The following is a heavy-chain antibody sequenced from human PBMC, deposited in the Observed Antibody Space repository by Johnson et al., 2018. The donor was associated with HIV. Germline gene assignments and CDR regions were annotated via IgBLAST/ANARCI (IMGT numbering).Heavy chain of an antibody. D-gene: IGHD3-3*01. Sequence: VQLVESGGGLVKPGESLRLSCAASGFTFSNAWMSWVRQAPGKGLEWVGRIKSKTDGETTDYAAPVKGRFAISRDDSKNTLYVQMNSLRAEDTAVYYCARGSYDFWSGYYTGHDAFDIWGQGTMVTVSS. CDR3: ARGSYDFWSGYYTGHDAFDI. CDR2: IKSKTDGETT. V-gene: IGHV3-15*01. J-gene: IGHJ3*02. CDR1: GFTFSNAW.